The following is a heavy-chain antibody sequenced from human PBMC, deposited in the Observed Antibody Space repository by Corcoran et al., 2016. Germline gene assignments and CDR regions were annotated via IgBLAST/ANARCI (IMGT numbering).Heavy chain of an antibody. CDR3: ARVRQWLVWYFDY. CDR1: GFTFSSYG. CDR2: IWYDGSNK. Sequence: QVQLVESGGGVVQPGRSLRLSCAASGFTFSSYGMHWVRQAPGKGLEWVAVIWYDGSNKYYADSVKGRFTISRDNSNNTLYLQMNSLRAEDTAVYYCARVRQWLVWYFDYWGQGTLVIVSS. J-gene: IGHJ4*02. D-gene: IGHD6-19*01. V-gene: IGHV3-33*01.